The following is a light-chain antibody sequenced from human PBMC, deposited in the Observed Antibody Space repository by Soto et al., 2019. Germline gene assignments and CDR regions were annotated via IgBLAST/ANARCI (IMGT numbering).Light chain of an antibody. CDR3: QHYNSYSRT. CDR1: DNIGPW. J-gene: IGKJ1*01. Sequence: DIQMTQSPSTLSASIGDRVAITCRASDNIGPWVAWYQQKPGKAPNLLIYKASTLETGAPSRFAVSGSGTGFPLTITRLQPDVFATYYCQHYNSYSRTFGQGTQVEV. CDR2: KAS. V-gene: IGKV1-5*03.